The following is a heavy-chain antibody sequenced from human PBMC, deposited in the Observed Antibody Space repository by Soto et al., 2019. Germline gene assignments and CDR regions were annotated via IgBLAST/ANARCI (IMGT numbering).Heavy chain of an antibody. CDR1: GFTFSSYG. Sequence: GGSLRLSCAASGFTFSSYGMHWVRQAPGKGLEWVAVIWYDGSNKYYADSVKGRFTISRDNSKNTLYLQMNSLRAEDTAVYYCAREYSSGWTRVVGYWGQGTLVTVSS. CDR2: IWYDGSNK. J-gene: IGHJ4*02. V-gene: IGHV3-33*01. CDR3: AREYSSGWTRVVGY. D-gene: IGHD6-19*01.